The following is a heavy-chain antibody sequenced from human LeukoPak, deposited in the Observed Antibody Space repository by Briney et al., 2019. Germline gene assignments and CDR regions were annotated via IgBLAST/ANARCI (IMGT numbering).Heavy chain of an antibody. V-gene: IGHV4-59*01. J-gene: IGHJ1*01. CDR1: GGSISGYY. CDR3: ARDPAGTEYFQH. Sequence: SETLSLACTVSGGSISGYYWSWIRQSPGKGLEWIGYIFYSGSTNYNPSPKSRVTISVDTSKNQISLKLSSVTAADTAVYYCARDPAGTEYFQHWGQGTLVTVSS. CDR2: IFYSGST. D-gene: IGHD3-10*01.